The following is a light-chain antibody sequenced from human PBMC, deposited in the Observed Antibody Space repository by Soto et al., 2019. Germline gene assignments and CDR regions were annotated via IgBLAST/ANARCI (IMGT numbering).Light chain of an antibody. CDR1: SSDVGGYNY. V-gene: IGLV2-14*01. Sequence: QSALTQPASVSGSPGQSITISCTGTSSDVGGYNYVSWYQQHPGKAPKFMIYDVSNRPSGVSNRFSGSKSGNTASLTISRLQAQDEAEYYCCSYTTTSSRPIVFGTGTKVTVL. CDR3: CSYTTTSSRPIV. J-gene: IGLJ1*01. CDR2: DVS.